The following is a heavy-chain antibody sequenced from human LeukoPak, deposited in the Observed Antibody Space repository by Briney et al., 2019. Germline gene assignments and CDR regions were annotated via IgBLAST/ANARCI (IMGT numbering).Heavy chain of an antibody. Sequence: GASLKISCKASGYIFTSYWIGWVRQMPGKGLEWMGIIYPYDSDTRYSPSFQGQVTISADKSISTAYLQWSNLKASDTAMYYCARHIGYSAWNPDYWGQGTLVTVSS. CDR1: GYIFTSYW. V-gene: IGHV5-51*01. D-gene: IGHD5-12*01. CDR3: ARHIGYSAWNPDY. CDR2: IYPYDSDT. J-gene: IGHJ4*02.